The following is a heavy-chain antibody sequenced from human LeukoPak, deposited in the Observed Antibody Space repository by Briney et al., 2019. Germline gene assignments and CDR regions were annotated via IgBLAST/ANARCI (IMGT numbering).Heavy chain of an antibody. J-gene: IGHJ4*02. CDR2: IYYSGST. CDR1: GGSISSSSYY. D-gene: IGHD2-2*01. V-gene: IGHV4-39*01. Sequence: SETLPLTCTVSGGSISSSSYYWGWIRQPPGKGLEWIGSIYYSGSTYYNPSLKSRVTISVDTSKNQFSLKLSSVTAADTAVYYCARTPVVPEANFDYWGQGTLVTVSS. CDR3: ARTPVVPEANFDY.